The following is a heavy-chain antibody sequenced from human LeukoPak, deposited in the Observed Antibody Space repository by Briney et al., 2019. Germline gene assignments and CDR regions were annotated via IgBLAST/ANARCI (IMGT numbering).Heavy chain of an antibody. CDR3: ARGLHKGVVVPAAPFDY. J-gene: IGHJ4*02. Sequence: ASVKVSCKASGYTFTGYYMHWVRQAPGQGLEWMGWINPNSGGTNYAQKFQGRVTMTRDTSISTAYMELSRLRSDDTAVYYCARGLHKGVVVPAAPFDYWGQGTLVTVSS. D-gene: IGHD2-2*01. CDR1: GYTFTGYY. CDR2: INPNSGGT. V-gene: IGHV1-2*02.